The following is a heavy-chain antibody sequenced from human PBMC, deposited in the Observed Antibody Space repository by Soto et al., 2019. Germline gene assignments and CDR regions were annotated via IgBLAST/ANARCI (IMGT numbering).Heavy chain of an antibody. J-gene: IGHJ4*02. D-gene: IGHD5-18*01. CDR1: GFTFSSYS. V-gene: IGHV3-21*01. Sequence: EVQLVESGGGLVKPGGSLRLSCAASGFTFSSYSMNWVRQAPGKGLEWVSSISSSSSYIYYADSVKGRFTISRDNAKNSLYLQMNSMRAEDPAVYYGARDQPGYSYGYGLGYWGQGTLVTVSS. CDR2: ISSSSSYI. CDR3: ARDQPGYSYGYGLGY.